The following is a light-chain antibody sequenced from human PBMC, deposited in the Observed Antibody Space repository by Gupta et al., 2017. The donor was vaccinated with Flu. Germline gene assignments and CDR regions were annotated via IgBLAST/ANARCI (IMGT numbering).Light chain of an antibody. CDR2: DDN. J-gene: IGLJ3*02. V-gene: IGLV6-57*01. CDR3: QSDDSSNPQV. CDR1: IGTIATNY. Sequence: TITSTPSIGTIATNYVACYQQRPASSPTTLICDDNKSPSGGPDPFSGSTDSSSNSASLTISGPKTEDEADYYGQSDDSSNPQVFGGGTKLTVL.